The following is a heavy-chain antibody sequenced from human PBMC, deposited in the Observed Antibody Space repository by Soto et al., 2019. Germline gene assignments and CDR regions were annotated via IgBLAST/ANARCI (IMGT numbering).Heavy chain of an antibody. CDR1: GGSFSGYY. V-gene: IGHV4-34*01. J-gene: IGHJ6*03. CDR3: ARGGGYSGSYYNMPVKYYYMDV. D-gene: IGHD3-10*01. CDR2: INHSGST. Sequence: SETLSLTCAVYGGSFSGYYWSWIRQPPGKGLEWIGEINHSGSTNYNPSLKSRVTISVDTSKNQFSLKLSSVTAADTAVYYCARGGGYSGSYYNMPVKYYYMDVWGKGTTVTVSS.